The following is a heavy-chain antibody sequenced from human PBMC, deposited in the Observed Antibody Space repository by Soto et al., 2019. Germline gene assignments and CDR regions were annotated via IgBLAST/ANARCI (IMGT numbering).Heavy chain of an antibody. CDR1: GYTFTTFW. D-gene: IGHD3-22*01. CDR2: IDPGDTYA. CDR3: ARTYDNNGYYLEY. J-gene: IGHJ4*02. Sequence: GESLKISCTGFGYTFTTFWISWVRQMPGKGLEWMGRIDPGDTYATYSPAFQGHVTISADKATSTAYLQWSSLKASDTAVYYCARTYDNNGYYLEYWGQGTLVTVSS. V-gene: IGHV5-10-1*01.